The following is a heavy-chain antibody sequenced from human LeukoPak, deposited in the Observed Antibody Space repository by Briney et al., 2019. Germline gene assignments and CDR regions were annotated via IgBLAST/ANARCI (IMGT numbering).Heavy chain of an antibody. J-gene: IGHJ4*02. D-gene: IGHD3-16*01. CDR3: AKARGSYGGPFDY. Sequence: GGSLRLSCTASGFTFSSYAMSWVRQAPGKGLEWVSGISGSGGSTYYADSVKGRFTISRDKSKNTLYLQMNSLRAEDTAVYYCAKARGSYGGPFDYWGQGTLVTVSS. CDR2: ISGSGGST. V-gene: IGHV3-23*01. CDR1: GFTFSSYA.